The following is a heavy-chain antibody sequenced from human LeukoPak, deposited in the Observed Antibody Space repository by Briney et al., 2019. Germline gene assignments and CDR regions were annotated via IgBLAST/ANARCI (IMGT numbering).Heavy chain of an antibody. Sequence: GGSLRLSRAASGFTLRRYGTHWVRQAPARGLEWVAVVSFEGINKDYGDSVKGRFTISRDNSKSSLSLQMNSLRAEDTAVYYGAKDMGYYYGSGSYPPENDYWGQGTLVTVSS. D-gene: IGHD3-10*01. CDR3: AKDMGYYYGSGSYPPENDY. CDR1: GFTLRRYG. J-gene: IGHJ4*02. CDR2: VSFEGINK. V-gene: IGHV3-30*18.